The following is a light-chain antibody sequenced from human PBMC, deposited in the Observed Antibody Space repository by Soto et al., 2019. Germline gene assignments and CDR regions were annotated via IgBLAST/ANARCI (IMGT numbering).Light chain of an antibody. CDR3: SSYSSSSTRV. CDR1: SSDVGGYNY. CDR2: GVS. V-gene: IGLV2-14*01. J-gene: IGLJ3*02. Sequence: QSALTQPASVSGSPGQSITISCTGSSSDVGGYNYVSWYQQHPGKVPKLMIYGVSNRPSGVSNRFSGSKSGNTASLTISGLQAEDEADYYCSSYSSSSTRVFGGRTKVTVL.